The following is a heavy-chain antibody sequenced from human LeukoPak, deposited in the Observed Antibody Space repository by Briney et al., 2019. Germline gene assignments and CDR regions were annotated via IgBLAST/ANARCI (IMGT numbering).Heavy chain of an antibody. D-gene: IGHD2-15*01. Sequence: GASVKVSCKASGGTFSSYAISWVRQAPGQRLEWMGGIIPIFGTANYAQKFQGRVTITTDGSTSTAYMELSSLRSEDTAVYYCARICSGGSCYNDYWGQGTLVTVSS. V-gene: IGHV1-69*05. CDR2: IIPIFGTA. CDR1: GGTFSSYA. J-gene: IGHJ4*02. CDR3: ARICSGGSCYNDY.